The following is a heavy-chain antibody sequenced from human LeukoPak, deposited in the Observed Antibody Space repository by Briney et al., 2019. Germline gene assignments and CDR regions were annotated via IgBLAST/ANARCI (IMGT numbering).Heavy chain of an antibody. V-gene: IGHV4-34*01. D-gene: IGHD6-6*01. Sequence: SETLSLTCAVYGGSFSGYYWSWIRQPPGKGLEWIGEINHSGSTNYNPSLKSRVTISVDTSKNQFSLKLSSVTAADTAVYYCARDRGRGVPHSLWSSSSTPNAFDIWGQGTMVTVSS. CDR2: INHSGST. CDR3: ARDRGRGVPHSLWSSSSTPNAFDI. J-gene: IGHJ3*02. CDR1: GGSFSGYY.